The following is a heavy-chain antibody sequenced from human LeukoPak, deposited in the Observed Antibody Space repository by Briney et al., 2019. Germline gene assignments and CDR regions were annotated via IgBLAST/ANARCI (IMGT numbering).Heavy chain of an antibody. D-gene: IGHD3-10*01. CDR1: GGSISSYY. V-gene: IGHV4-4*07. Sequence: PSETLSLTCTVSGGSISSYYWSWIRQPAGEGLEWIGRIYTSGSTNYNPSLKSRVTMSVDTSKNQFSLKLSSVTAADTAVYYCARDRLVRGSYYYYYGMDVWGQGTTVTVSS. J-gene: IGHJ6*02. CDR2: IYTSGST. CDR3: ARDRLVRGSYYYYYGMDV.